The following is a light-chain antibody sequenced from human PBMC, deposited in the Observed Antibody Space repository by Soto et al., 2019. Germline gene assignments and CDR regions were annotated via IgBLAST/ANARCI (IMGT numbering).Light chain of an antibody. V-gene: IGLV2-14*01. CDR1: SSVVGGYNY. Sequence: QSVLTQPASAXGSPGQSITISCTGASSVVGGYNYVSWYQQYPGKAPKLMIYDVSYRPSGVSDRFSGSKSGNTASLTISGLQSEDEADYYCDSYTSGSSYVFGTGNKVTV. CDR2: DVS. CDR3: DSYTSGSSYV. J-gene: IGLJ1*01.